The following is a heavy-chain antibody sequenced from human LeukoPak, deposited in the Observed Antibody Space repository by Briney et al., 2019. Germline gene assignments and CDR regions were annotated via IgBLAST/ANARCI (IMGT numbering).Heavy chain of an antibody. CDR3: ARDPTTVVTLPYYFDF. J-gene: IGHJ4*02. V-gene: IGHV4-34*01. CDR1: GGSFIGYH. CDR2: IDHRGHT. Sequence: SETLSLTCAVYGGSFIGYHWNWIRQTPEKGLEWIGEIDHRGHTNYNPSLESRVTISVDTSKNQFSLKLRSVTAADTAVYYCARDPTTVVTLPYYFDFWGPGTLVTVSS. D-gene: IGHD4-23*01.